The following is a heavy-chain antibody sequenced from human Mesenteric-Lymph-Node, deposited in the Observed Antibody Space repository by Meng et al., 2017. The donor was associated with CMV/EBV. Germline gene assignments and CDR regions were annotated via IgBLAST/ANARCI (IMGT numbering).Heavy chain of an antibody. J-gene: IGHJ4*02. CDR1: GFTFSSYA. Sequence: GESLKISCAASGFTFSSYAMHWVRQAPGKGLEWVSYISSSSSTIYYADSVKGRFTISRDNAKNSLYLQMNSLRAEDTAVYYCARDPSGSSWYYFDYWGQGTLVTVSS. CDR2: ISSSSSTI. V-gene: IGHV3-48*04. CDR3: ARDPSGSSWYYFDY. D-gene: IGHD6-13*01.